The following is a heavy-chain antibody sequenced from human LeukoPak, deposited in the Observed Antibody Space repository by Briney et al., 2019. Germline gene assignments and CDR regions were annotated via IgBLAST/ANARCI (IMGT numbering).Heavy chain of an antibody. V-gene: IGHV4-59*01. CDR2: IYSTGVT. D-gene: IGHD3-22*01. J-gene: IGHJ4*01. CDR1: GGSISNYY. CDR3: ARFIGSSGYYDY. Sequence: KPSETLSLTCTVSGGSISNYYWTWIRQPPGKGLEWIGYIYSTGVTDYNPSLTSRVTISVDTSKNQFSLKLSSVTAADTAVYYCARFIGSSGYYDYWGHGTLVTVPS.